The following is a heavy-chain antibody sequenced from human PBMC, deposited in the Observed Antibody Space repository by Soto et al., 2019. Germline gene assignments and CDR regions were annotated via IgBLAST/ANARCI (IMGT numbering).Heavy chain of an antibody. V-gene: IGHV4-31*03. D-gene: IGHD6-6*01. Sequence: TSETLSLTCTVSGGSISSGGYYWSWIRQHPGKGLEWIGYIYYSGSTYYNPSLKSRVTISVDTSKNQFSLKLSSVTAADTAVYYCARGFEYLPRSPPYQWGQGTLVTVSS. CDR2: IYYSGST. CDR1: GGSISSGGYY. J-gene: IGHJ4*02. CDR3: ARGFEYLPRSPPYQ.